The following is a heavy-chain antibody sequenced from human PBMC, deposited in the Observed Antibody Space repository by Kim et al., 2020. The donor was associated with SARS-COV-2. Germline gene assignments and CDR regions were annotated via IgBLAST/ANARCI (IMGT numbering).Heavy chain of an antibody. V-gene: IGHV3-53*01. J-gene: IGHJ6*03. CDR3: ASVVAEIRDYYYMDV. Sequence: GGSLRLSCAASGFSVSVTYMSWVRQAPGRGLEWVSVLYTGGSSYYADSVKGRFIIPRDDSENTLYLRMNSLSAEDTAVYFCASVVAEIRDYYYMDVWGKGTTVTVSS. D-gene: IGHD2-15*01. CDR1: GFSVSVTY. CDR2: LYTGGSS.